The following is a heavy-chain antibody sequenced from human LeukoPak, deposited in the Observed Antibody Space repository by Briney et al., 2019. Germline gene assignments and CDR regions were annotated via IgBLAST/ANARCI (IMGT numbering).Heavy chain of an antibody. CDR1: GGSLASYY. V-gene: IGHV4-4*07. CDR2: FFTGGNT. D-gene: IGHD6-19*01. Sequence: SETLSLTCNVSGGSLASYYWSWNRQPAGKGLEWIGRFFTGGNTYYNPSLESRVTISVDTSKNQFSLRLSSVTAADTAVYYCARGSGVAVGMDVWGQGTTVIVS. CDR3: ARGSGVAVGMDV. J-gene: IGHJ6*02.